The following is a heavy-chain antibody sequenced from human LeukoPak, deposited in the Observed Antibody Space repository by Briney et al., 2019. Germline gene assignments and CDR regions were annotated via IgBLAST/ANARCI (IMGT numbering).Heavy chain of an antibody. J-gene: IGHJ3*02. CDR3: ARVSTMVRGVYAFDI. CDR2: IYHSGST. V-gene: IGHV4-38-2*02. CDR1: GYSISSGYY. D-gene: IGHD3-10*01. Sequence: SETLSLTCTVSGYSISSGYYWGWIRQPPGKGLEWIGSIYHSGSTYYNPSLKSRVTISVDTSKNQFSLKLSSVTAADTAVYYCARVSTMVRGVYAFDIWGQGTMVTVSS.